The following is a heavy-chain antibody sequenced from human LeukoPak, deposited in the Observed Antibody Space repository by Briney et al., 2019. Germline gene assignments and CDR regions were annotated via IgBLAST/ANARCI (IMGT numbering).Heavy chain of an antibody. CDR2: ISYDGSNK. J-gene: IGHJ4*02. Sequence: PGGSLRLSCAASGFTFSSYGMHWVRQAPGKGLEWVAVISYDGSNKYYADSVKGRFTISRDNSKNTLYLQMNSLRAEDTAVYYCAKDRTYGGNSQMGVDYWGQGTLVTVSP. D-gene: IGHD4-23*01. CDR1: GFTFSSYG. CDR3: AKDRTYGGNSQMGVDY. V-gene: IGHV3-30*18.